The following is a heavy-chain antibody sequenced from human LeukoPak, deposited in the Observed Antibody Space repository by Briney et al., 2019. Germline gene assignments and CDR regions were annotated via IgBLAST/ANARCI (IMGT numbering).Heavy chain of an antibody. J-gene: IGHJ4*02. CDR3: ARDRARTSKYCTNGVCPSALDY. CDR2: ISYDGSNK. D-gene: IGHD2-8*01. Sequence: GSSLRLSCAASGFTFSSYAMHWVRQAPGKGLEWVAVISYDGSNKYYADSVKGRFTITRDNSKNTLYLQMNSLRAEDTAVYYCARDRARTSKYCTNGVCPSALDYWGQGTLVTVSS. CDR1: GFTFSSYA. V-gene: IGHV3-30*01.